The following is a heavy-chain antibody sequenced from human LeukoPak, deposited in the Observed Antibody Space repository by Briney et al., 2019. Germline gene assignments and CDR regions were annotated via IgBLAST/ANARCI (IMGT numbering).Heavy chain of an antibody. Sequence: KPSGTLSLTCAVSGGSISSTNWWTWVRQPPGKGLEWIGEIYHSGSTNYNPSLKSRVTISLDKSKNQFSLKLSSVTAADTAVYYCAREQQTSYYYYYMDVWGKGTTVTVSS. CDR1: GGSISSTNW. J-gene: IGHJ6*03. CDR2: IYHSGST. CDR3: AREQQTSYYYYYMDV. V-gene: IGHV4-4*02. D-gene: IGHD6-13*01.